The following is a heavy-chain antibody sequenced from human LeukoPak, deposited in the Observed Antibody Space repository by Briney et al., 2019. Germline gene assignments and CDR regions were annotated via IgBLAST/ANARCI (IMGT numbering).Heavy chain of an antibody. J-gene: IGHJ4*02. V-gene: IGHV3-15*01. D-gene: IGHD3/OR15-3a*01. CDR2: IKSRPDGGTT. CDR1: GFTFTNAW. CDR3: TTWTSH. Sequence: GGSLRLSCAASGFTFTNAWMSWVRQAPGKGLEWVGRIKSRPDGGTTDYAAPVKDRSTISRDDSKNTLYLQMNSLRTEDTAVYYCTTWTSHWGQGTLVTVSS.